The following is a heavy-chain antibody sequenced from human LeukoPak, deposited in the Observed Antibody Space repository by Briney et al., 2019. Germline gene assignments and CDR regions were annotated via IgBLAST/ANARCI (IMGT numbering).Heavy chain of an antibody. CDR3: AKNLQVRYYYDSSGYRFDY. V-gene: IGHV3-23*01. J-gene: IGHJ4*02. CDR1: GFTFSSYA. Sequence: GGSLRLSCAASGFTFSSYAMSWVRQAPGKGLEWVSAISGSGGSTYYADSVKGRFTISRDNSKNTLYLQMNSLRAEDTAVYYCAKNLQVRYYYDSSGYRFDYWGQGTLVTVSS. CDR2: ISGSGGST. D-gene: IGHD3-22*01.